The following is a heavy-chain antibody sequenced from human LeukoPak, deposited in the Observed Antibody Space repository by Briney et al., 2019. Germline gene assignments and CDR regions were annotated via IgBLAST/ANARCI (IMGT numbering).Heavy chain of an antibody. CDR1: GYTFTSYG. CDR2: ISAYNGNT. D-gene: IGHD5-12*01. J-gene: IGHJ6*03. Sequence: ASVKVSCKASGYTFTSYGISWVRQAPGQGLEWMGWISAYNGNTNYALKLQGRVTMTTDTSTSTAYMELRSLRSDDTAVYYCARGGYETTYYYYYYYMDVWGKGTTVTVSS. CDR3: ARGGYETTYYYYYYYMDV. V-gene: IGHV1-18*01.